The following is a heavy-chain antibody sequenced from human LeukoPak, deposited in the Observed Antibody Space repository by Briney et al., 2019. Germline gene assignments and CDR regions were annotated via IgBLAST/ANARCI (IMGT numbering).Heavy chain of an antibody. CDR2: TYYRSKWYN. CDR1: GDSVSSNSAA. D-gene: IGHD3-10*01. V-gene: IGHV6-1*01. Sequence: SQTLSLTCAISGDSVSSNSAAWNWIRQSPSRGLEWLGRTYYRSKWYNDYAVSVKSRITINPDTSKNQFSLQLNSVTPEDTAVYYCARFPTTNYYGSGSYPGPYFDYWGQGTLVTVSS. J-gene: IGHJ4*02. CDR3: ARFPTTNYYGSGSYPGPYFDY.